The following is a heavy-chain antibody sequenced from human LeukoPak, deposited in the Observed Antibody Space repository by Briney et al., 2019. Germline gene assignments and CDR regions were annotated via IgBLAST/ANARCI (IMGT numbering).Heavy chain of an antibody. CDR3: ARDLRYSYGFGFDY. CDR2: ISSNGGST. D-gene: IGHD5-18*01. Sequence: GSLRLSCSASGFTFSSYAMHWVRQAPGKGLEYVSAISSNGGSTYYADSVKGRFTISRDNSKNTLYLQMSSLRAEDTAVYYCARDLRYSYGFGFDYWGQGTLVTVSS. V-gene: IGHV3-64D*06. CDR1: GFTFSSYA. J-gene: IGHJ4*02.